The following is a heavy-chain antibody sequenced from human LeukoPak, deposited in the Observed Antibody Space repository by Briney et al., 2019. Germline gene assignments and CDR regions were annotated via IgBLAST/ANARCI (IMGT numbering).Heavy chain of an antibody. CDR2: IKPNNGGT. Sequence: GASVKVSCKASGYTFTGYYMHWVRQAPGQGLEWMGWIKPNNGGTNYAQKFQGRVTMTRDTSISTAYMDLSSLRSDDTAVYYCARDWGLLRAGAYWGQGTLVTVPS. CDR3: ARDWGLLRAGAY. CDR1: GYTFTGYY. D-gene: IGHD3-10*01. V-gene: IGHV1-2*02. J-gene: IGHJ4*02.